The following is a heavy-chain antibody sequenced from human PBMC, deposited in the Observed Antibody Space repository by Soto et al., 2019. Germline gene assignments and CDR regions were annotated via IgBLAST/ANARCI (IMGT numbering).Heavy chain of an antibody. V-gene: IGHV1-69*12. CDR3: AGGEAVAGLYNYHGLDG. CDR1: GGTFSNYA. D-gene: IGHD6-19*01. CDR2: IVPIFGTT. J-gene: IGHJ6*02. Sequence: QVQLVQSGAEVKKPGSSVKVSCKVSGGTFSNYAIDWVRLAPGHGLEWMGGIVPIFGTTYYTQKFQGRATIIADDSTTTGYLEMSSLRSEDTAIYYCAGGEAVAGLYNYHGLDGWGQGTAVTVSS.